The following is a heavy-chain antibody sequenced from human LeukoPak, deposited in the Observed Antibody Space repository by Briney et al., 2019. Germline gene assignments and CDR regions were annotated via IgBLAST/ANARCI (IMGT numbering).Heavy chain of an antibody. CDR2: ISAYNGNT. V-gene: IGHV1-18*01. CDR1: GYTFTNYG. CDR3: ARDGLVVVVAATHEYFHH. D-gene: IGHD2-15*01. Sequence: GASVKVSCKASGYTFTNYGITWVRQAPGQGLEWMGWISAYNGNTNYAQKLQGRVTMTTGTSTGTAYMELRSLRSDDTAVYYCARDGLVVVVAATHEYFHHWGQGTLVTVSS. J-gene: IGHJ1*01.